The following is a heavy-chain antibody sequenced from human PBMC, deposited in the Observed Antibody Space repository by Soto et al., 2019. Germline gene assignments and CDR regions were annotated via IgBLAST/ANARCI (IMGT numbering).Heavy chain of an antibody. J-gene: IGHJ6*02. CDR3: ARDGGSSWYLAPGPWLENYYYYGMDV. CDR1: GGPISSSSYY. V-gene: IGHV4-39*02. CDR2: IYYSGST. D-gene: IGHD6-13*01. Sequence: PSETLSLNCTVSGGPISSSSYYRGWIRQPPGKRLEWIGSIYYSGSTYYNPSLKSRVTISVDTSKNQFSLKLSSVTAADTAVYYCARDGGSSWYLAPGPWLENYYYYGMDVWGQGTTVT.